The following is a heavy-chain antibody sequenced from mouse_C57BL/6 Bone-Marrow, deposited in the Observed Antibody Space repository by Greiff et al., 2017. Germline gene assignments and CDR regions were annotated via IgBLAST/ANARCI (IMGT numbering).Heavy chain of an antibody. CDR1: GYTFTSYW. CDR2: IDPSDSYT. D-gene: IGHD1-1*01. Sequence: QVQLQQPGAELVMPGASVKLSCKASGYTFTSYWMHWVKQRPGQGLEWIGEIDPSDSYTNYNQKFKGKSTLTVDKSSSTAYMQLSSLTSEDSAVYYCALIYYYGSSVAYWGQGTLVTVSA. CDR3: ALIYYYGSSVAY. J-gene: IGHJ3*01. V-gene: IGHV1-69*01.